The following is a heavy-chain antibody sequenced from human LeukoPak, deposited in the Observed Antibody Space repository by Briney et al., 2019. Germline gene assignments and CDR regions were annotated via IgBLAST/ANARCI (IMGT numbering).Heavy chain of an antibody. CDR2: IRYVGSNK. J-gene: IGHJ4*02. V-gene: IGHV3-30*02. CDR3: AKAAYILTGYYHFDY. Sequence: GGSLRLSCAASGFTFSSYGMHWVRQAPGKGLEWVAFIRYVGSNKFYADSVRGRFTISRDNSKNTLYLQMNSLRAEDTALYYCAKAAYILTGYYHFDYWGQGTLVTVSS. CDR1: GFTFSSYG. D-gene: IGHD3-9*01.